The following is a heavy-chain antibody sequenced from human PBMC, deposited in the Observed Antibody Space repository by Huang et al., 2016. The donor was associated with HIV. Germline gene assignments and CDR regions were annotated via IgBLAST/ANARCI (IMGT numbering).Heavy chain of an antibody. CDR3: ARGRRDGYRNLNGNSFDI. D-gene: IGHD4-4*01. V-gene: IGHV3-21*01. CDR2: IGGTTNYI. J-gene: IGHJ3*02. Sequence: LEWVSSIGGTTNYIYYADSLKGRFTISRDTTKNSLYLQMNSLRAEDTAVYYCARGRRDGYRNLNGNSFDIWGQGTMVTVSS.